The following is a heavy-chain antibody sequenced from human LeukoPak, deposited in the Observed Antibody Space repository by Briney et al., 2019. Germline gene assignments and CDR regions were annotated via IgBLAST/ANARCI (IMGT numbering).Heavy chain of an antibody. CDR3: AKGGSGWHVDY. CDR2: ISGDGGST. V-gene: IGHV3-43*02. J-gene: IGHJ4*02. Sequence: GGSLRLSCAASGFTFDDYAMHWVGQAPGKGLEWVSLISGDGGSTYYADSVKGRFTISRDNSKNSLDLQMNSLRTEDTGLYYCAKGGSGWHVDYWGQRTLVTVSS. D-gene: IGHD6-19*01. CDR1: GFTFDDYA.